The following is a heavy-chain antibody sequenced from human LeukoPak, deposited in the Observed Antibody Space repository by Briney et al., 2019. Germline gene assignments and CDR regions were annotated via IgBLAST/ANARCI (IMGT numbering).Heavy chain of an antibody. CDR3: ARAGGYYDILTGRGLLDDAFDI. Sequence: SETLSLTCTVSGGSNSSYYWSWIRQPPGKGLEWIGYIYYSGSTNYNPSLKSRVTISVDTSKNQLSLKLSSVTAADTAVYYCARAGGYYDILTGRGLLDDAFDIWGQGTMVTVSS. J-gene: IGHJ3*02. CDR1: GGSNSSYY. CDR2: IYYSGST. V-gene: IGHV4-59*01. D-gene: IGHD3-9*01.